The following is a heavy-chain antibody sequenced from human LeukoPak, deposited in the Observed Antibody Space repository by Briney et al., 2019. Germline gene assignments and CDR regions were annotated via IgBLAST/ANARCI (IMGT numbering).Heavy chain of an antibody. CDR2: ISGSGGST. Sequence: GGSLRLSCAASGFTFSSYGMHWVRQAPGKGLEWVSAISGSGGSTYYADSVKGRFTISRDNSKNTLYLQMNSLRAEDTAVYYCAKGRTYGDYRGDDAFDIWGQGTMVTASS. CDR3: AKGRTYGDYRGDDAFDI. D-gene: IGHD4-17*01. V-gene: IGHV3-23*01. J-gene: IGHJ3*02. CDR1: GFTFSSYG.